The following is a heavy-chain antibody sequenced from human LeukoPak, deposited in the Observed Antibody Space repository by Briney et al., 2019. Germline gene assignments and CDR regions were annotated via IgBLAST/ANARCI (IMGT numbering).Heavy chain of an antibody. D-gene: IGHD3-9*01. V-gene: IGHV3-15*05. Sequence: GGSLRLSCAASGFPFSQAWMTWVRQAPGKGLEWVGRVKGKIDDGTIDYGTTVKGRFVISRDDSQNTVYLQMNRLKTEDSGFYYCASGSYYDILNVWGQGTLVTVSS. CDR1: GFPFSQAW. J-gene: IGHJ4*02. CDR3: ASGSYYDILNV. CDR2: VKGKIDDGTI.